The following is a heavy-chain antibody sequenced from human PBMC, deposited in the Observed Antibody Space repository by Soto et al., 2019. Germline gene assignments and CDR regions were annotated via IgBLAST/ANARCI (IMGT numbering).Heavy chain of an antibody. J-gene: IGHJ4*02. Sequence: SETLSLACTVSGGSVSSSSYYWGWVRQPPGKGLEWIGYIYYSGSTYYNPSLKSRVTISVDTSKNQFSLKLSSVTAADTAVYYCASFVSADPYGSGIAFDYWGQGTLVTVSS. V-gene: IGHV4-31*02. CDR3: ASFVSADPYGSGIAFDY. CDR2: IYYSGST. D-gene: IGHD3-10*01. CDR1: GGSVSSSSYY.